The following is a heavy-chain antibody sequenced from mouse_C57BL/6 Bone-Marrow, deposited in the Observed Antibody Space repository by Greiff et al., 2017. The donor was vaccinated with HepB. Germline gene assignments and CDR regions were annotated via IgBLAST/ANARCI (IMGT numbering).Heavy chain of an antibody. J-gene: IGHJ2*01. V-gene: IGHV1-64*01. CDR2: IHPNSGST. Sequence: VQLQQPGAELVKPGASVKLSCKASGYTFTSYWMHWVKQRPGQGLEWIGMIHPNSGSTNYNEKFKSKATLTVDKSSSTAYMQLSSLTSEDSAVYYCARRPGSGYYFDYWGQGTTLTVSS. CDR3: ARRPGSGYYFDY. CDR1: GYTFTSYW. D-gene: IGHD3-2*02.